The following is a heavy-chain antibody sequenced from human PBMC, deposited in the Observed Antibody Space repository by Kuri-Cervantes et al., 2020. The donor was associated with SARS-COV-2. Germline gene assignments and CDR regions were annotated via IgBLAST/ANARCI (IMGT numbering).Heavy chain of an antibody. CDR2: IYYSGST. Sequence: SETLSLTCAVSGYSISSSNWWGWIRQPPGKGLEWIGYIYYSGSTYYNPSLKSRVTMSVDTSKNQFSLKLSSVTAVDTAVYYCATAEDTARPWYFDLWGRGTLVTVSS. J-gene: IGHJ2*01. CDR3: ATAEDTARPWYFDL. D-gene: IGHD5-18*01. CDR1: GYSISSSNW. V-gene: IGHV4-28*03.